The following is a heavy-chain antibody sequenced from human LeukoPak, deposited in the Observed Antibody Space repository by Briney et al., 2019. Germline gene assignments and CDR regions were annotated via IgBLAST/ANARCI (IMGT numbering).Heavy chain of an antibody. J-gene: IGHJ5*02. CDR3: ARGWDSSTLDRYNWFDT. CDR2: IIPIFGTA. D-gene: IGHD3-22*01. V-gene: IGHV1-69*06. Sequence: GASVKVSCKASGGTFSSYAISWVRQAPGQGLEWMGGIIPIFGTANYAQKFQGRVTITADKSTSTAYMELSSLRSEDTAVYYCARGWDSSTLDRYNWFDTWGQGTLVTVSS. CDR1: GGTFSSYA.